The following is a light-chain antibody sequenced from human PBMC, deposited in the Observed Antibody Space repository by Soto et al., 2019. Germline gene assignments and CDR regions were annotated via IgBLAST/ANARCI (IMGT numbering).Light chain of an antibody. CDR1: QSISTW. J-gene: IGKJ1*01. CDR2: KAS. V-gene: IGKV1-5*03. Sequence: DIQMTQSPSTLSASVGDSVTITCRASQSISTWLAWFQQKPGKAPKLLISKASSLASGVPSRFSGSGSGTEFTLTISSLQPDDFATYYCQQYNSYSREFGQGTKVEIK. CDR3: QQYNSYSRE.